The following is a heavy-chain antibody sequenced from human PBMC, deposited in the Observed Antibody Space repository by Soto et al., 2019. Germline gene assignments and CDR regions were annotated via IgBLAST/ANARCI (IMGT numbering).Heavy chain of an antibody. CDR3: AIGYCSGGSCYSGAQIYYYGMDV. CDR1: GYTFTGYY. CDR2: INPNSGGT. J-gene: IGHJ6*02. D-gene: IGHD2-15*01. V-gene: IGHV1-2*02. Sequence: RASVKVSCKASGYTFTGYYMHWVRQAPGQGLEWMGWINPNSGGTNYAQKFQGRVTMTRDTSISTAYMELSRLRSDDTAVYYCAIGYCSGGSCYSGAQIYYYGMDVWGQGTTVTVSS.